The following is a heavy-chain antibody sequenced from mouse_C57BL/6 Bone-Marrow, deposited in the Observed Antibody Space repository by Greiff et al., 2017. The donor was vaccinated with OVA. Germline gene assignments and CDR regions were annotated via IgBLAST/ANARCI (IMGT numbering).Heavy chain of an antibody. Sequence: QVQLQQPGAELVKPGASVKLSCKASGYTFTSYWMQWVKQRPGQGLEWIGEIDPSDSYTNYNQKFKGKATLTVDTSSSTAYMQLSSLTSEDSAVCYSARKEDYEFAYWGQGTLVTVSA. CDR2: IDPSDSYT. CDR3: ARKEDYEFAY. D-gene: IGHD2-4*01. V-gene: IGHV1-50*01. CDR1: GYTFTSYW. J-gene: IGHJ3*01.